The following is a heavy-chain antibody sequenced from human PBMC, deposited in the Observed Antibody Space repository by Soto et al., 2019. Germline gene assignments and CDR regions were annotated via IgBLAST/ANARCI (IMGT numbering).Heavy chain of an antibody. CDR3: ARYSSGWGNTYFDY. V-gene: IGHV3-66*01. CDR2: IYSGGST. J-gene: IGHJ4*02. CDR1: GFTVSSNY. D-gene: IGHD6-19*01. Sequence: EAQLVESGGDLVQPGGSLRLSCAASGFTVSSNYMSWVRQAPGKGLEWVSVIYSGGSTYYADSVKGRFTISRDNSKNTLYLHMNSLRAEDTAVYYCARYSSGWGNTYFDYWGQGTLVTVSS.